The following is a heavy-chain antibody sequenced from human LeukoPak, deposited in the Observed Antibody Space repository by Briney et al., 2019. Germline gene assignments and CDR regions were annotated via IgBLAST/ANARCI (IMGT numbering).Heavy chain of an antibody. J-gene: IGHJ3*02. D-gene: IGHD3-22*01. V-gene: IGHV4-39*07. CDR1: GRSITSSSSY. CDR2: IYYSGTT. CDR3: ARYYYDSSGYYYVDAFDI. Sequence: SQTLSLTCPVSGRSITSSSSYWGWIRQPPGKGLEWIGTIYYSGTTYYNPSLKSRVTMSVDTSKNQFSLKLSSVTAADTAVYYCARYYYDSSGYYYVDAFDIWGQGTMVTVSS.